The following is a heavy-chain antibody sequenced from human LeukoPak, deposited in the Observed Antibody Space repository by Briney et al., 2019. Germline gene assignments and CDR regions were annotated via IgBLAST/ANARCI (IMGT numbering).Heavy chain of an antibody. Sequence: GASVKVSCKASGYTFTSYGISWVRQAPGQGLEWMGWISAYNGNTNYAQKLQGRVTMTTDTSTSTAYMELRSLRSDDTAVYYCARQTMYCSGGSCYGFDPWGQGTLVTVSS. D-gene: IGHD2-15*01. CDR2: ISAYNGNT. J-gene: IGHJ5*02. V-gene: IGHV1-18*01. CDR3: ARQTMYCSGGSCYGFDP. CDR1: GYTFTSYG.